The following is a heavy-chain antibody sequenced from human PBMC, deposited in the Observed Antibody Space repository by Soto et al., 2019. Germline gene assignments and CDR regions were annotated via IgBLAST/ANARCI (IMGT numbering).Heavy chain of an antibody. CDR2: ISAYNGNT. CDR3: ARDHGSGKNLVRWEDY. CDR1: GYTFTSYG. Sequence: QVQLVQSGAEVKKPGASVKVSCKASGYTFTSYGISWVRQAPGQGLEWMGWISAYNGNTNYAQKLQGRVIMTRATSTSTAYMELRWLSSDDTAVYYCARDHGSGKNLVRWEDYWGQGTLVTVSS. D-gene: IGHD3-10*01. V-gene: IGHV1-18*01. J-gene: IGHJ4*02.